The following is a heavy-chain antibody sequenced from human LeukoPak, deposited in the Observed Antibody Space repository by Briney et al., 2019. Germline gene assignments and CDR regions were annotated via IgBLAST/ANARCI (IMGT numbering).Heavy chain of an antibody. CDR3: LVWKHVFDR. CDR1: GFTVSNSY. J-gene: IGHJ5*02. CDR2: IYSGGST. Sequence: HAGGSLRLSCAASGFTVSNSYLSWVRQAPGKGLEWVSIIYSGGSTYYADSVKGRFTISRDNSKNTLYLQMNSLRVEDTAVYYCLVWKHVFDRWGQGTLVTVSS. D-gene: IGHD5/OR15-5a*01. V-gene: IGHV3-53*05.